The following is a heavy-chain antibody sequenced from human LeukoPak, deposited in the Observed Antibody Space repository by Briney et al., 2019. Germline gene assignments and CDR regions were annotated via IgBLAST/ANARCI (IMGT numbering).Heavy chain of an antibody. V-gene: IGHV3-20*04. CDR3: ARHLGLWFGELLIPGAFDI. D-gene: IGHD3-10*01. J-gene: IGHJ3*02. CDR1: GFTFDDYG. Sequence: GGSLRLSCAASGFTFDDYGMSWVRQAPGKGLEWVSGINWNGGSTGYADSVKGRFTISRDNAKNSLYLQMNSLRAEDTALYYCARHLGLWFGELLIPGAFDIWGQGTMATVSS. CDR2: INWNGGST.